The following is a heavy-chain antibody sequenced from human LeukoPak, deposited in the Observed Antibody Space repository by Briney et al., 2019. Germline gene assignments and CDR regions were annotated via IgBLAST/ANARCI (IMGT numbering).Heavy chain of an antibody. D-gene: IGHD3/OR15-3a*01. CDR3: ARVRRTGYLPFDY. J-gene: IGHJ4*02. Sequence: SETLSLTCAVYGGSFSGYYWSWIRQPPGKGLEWIGEINHSGSTNYNPSLKSRVTISVDTPKNQFSLKLSSVTAAASAVYYCARVRRTGYLPFDYWGQGTLVTVSS. CDR2: INHSGST. V-gene: IGHV4-34*01. CDR1: GGSFSGYY.